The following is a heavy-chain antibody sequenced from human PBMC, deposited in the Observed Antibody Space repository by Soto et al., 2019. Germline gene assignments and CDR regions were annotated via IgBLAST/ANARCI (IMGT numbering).Heavy chain of an antibody. CDR2: VKGDGSDK. CDR3: VGGRGGLPDC. CDR1: GFTFSTYW. J-gene: IGHJ4*02. Sequence: EQLVESGGGLVQPGGSLRLSCAASGFTFSTYWMNWVRQAPGKGLEWVANVKGDGSDKHYVDSVKGRFTISRDNTKNSLYLEMNSLRGEDTAVYYCVGGRGGLPDCWCQGNLVTVSS. V-gene: IGHV3-7*05.